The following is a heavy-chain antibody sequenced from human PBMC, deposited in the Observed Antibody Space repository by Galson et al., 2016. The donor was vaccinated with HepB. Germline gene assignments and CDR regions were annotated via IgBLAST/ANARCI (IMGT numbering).Heavy chain of an antibody. CDR3: ARVPGVFGVVNNDY. J-gene: IGHJ4*02. CDR1: GFTFSSYA. Sequence: SLRLSCAASGFTFSSYAMHWVRQAPGKGLEWVAVISYDGSNKYYADSVKGRFTISRDNSKNTLHLQMNSLRTEDTAVYYCARVPGVFGVVNNDYWGQGTLVTVSS. V-gene: IGHV3-30-3*01. D-gene: IGHD3-3*01. CDR2: ISYDGSNK.